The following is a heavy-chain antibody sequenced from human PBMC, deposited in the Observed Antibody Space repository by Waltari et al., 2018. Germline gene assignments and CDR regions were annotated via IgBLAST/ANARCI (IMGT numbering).Heavy chain of an antibody. Sequence: EVKLLESGGGLVQPGGSRCVSCAAPGFACGVSVLRWVSQAPGKGLEWISGISGSSSSTYYADSVKGRFTISRDNSKNTLYLQMNSLRVEDTAVYFCAKVEGGIVTRYYALDIWGQGTMVTVSS. D-gene: IGHD3-16*02. J-gene: IGHJ3*02. CDR2: ISGSSSST. V-gene: IGHV3-23*01. CDR3: AKVEGGIVTRYYALDI. CDR1: GFACGVSV.